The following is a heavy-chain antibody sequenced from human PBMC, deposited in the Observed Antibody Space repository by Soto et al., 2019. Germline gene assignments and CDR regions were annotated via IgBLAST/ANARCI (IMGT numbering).Heavy chain of an antibody. J-gene: IGHJ4*02. D-gene: IGHD3-22*01. V-gene: IGHV1-69*13. Sequence: GASVKVSCKASGGTFSSYAISWVRQAPGQGLEWMGGIIPIFGTANYAQKFQGRVTITADESTSTAYMELRSLRSDDTAVYYCARLSYDSSGYYSYWGQGTLVTVSS. CDR3: ARLSYDSSGYYSY. CDR2: IIPIFGTA. CDR1: GGTFSSYA.